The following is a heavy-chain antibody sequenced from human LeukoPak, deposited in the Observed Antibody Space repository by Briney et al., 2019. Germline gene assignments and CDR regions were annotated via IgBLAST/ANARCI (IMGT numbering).Heavy chain of an antibody. Sequence: GASVKVSFKASGFTFTISAVQWVRQARGQRLEWIGWIVVGSGNTNYAQKFQERVTITRDMSTSTAYMELSRLRSEDTAVYYCAALGDPPGLAFDIWGQGTMVTVSS. CDR2: IVVGSGNT. CDR3: AALGDPPGLAFDI. CDR1: GFTFTISA. V-gene: IGHV1-58*01. J-gene: IGHJ3*02.